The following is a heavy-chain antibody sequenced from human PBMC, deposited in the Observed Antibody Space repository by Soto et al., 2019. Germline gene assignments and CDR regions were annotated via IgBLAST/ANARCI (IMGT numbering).Heavy chain of an antibody. CDR2: INPNSGGT. J-gene: IGHJ3*02. CDR3: ASTGYYDSSPGAFDI. Sequence: GASVKVSCKASGYTFTGYYMHWVRQAPGQGLEWMGWINPNSGGTNYAQKFQGWVTMTRDTSISTAYMELSRLRSDDTAVYYCASTGYYDSSPGAFDIWGQGTMVTVSS. CDR1: GYTFTGYY. D-gene: IGHD3-22*01. V-gene: IGHV1-2*04.